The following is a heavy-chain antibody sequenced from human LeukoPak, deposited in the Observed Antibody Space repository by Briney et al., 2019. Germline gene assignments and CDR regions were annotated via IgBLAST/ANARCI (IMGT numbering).Heavy chain of an antibody. Sequence: GGSLRLSCAASGFTLSDYSMSWIRQAPGKGLEWISYMRPNGHTTYYADSLKGRISVSWDNARNSLYLQLSSLTAADTAFYYCARSGYGDFDFWGQGALVTVSS. CDR1: GFTLSDYS. CDR3: ARSGYGDFDF. D-gene: IGHD2-15*01. CDR2: MRPNGHTT. J-gene: IGHJ4*02. V-gene: IGHV3-11*01.